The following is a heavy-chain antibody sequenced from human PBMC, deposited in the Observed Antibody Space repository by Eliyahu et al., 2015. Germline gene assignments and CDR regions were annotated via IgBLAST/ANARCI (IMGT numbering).Heavy chain of an antibody. CDR3: AADPPPRKATRMGAFDI. D-gene: IGHD1-14*01. V-gene: IGHV1-58*01. CDR2: IVVGSGNT. Sequence: QMQLVQSGPEVKKPGTSVKVSCKASGFXFXSSAVXWVRXARGQRLEWIGWIVVGSGNTNYAQKFQERVTITRDMSTSTAYMELSSLRSEDTAVYYCAADPPPRKATRMGAFDIWGQGTMVTVSS. CDR1: GFXFXSSA. J-gene: IGHJ3*02.